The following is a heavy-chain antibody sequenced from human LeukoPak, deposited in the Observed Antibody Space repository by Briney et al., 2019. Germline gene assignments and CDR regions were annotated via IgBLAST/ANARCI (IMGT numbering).Heavy chain of an antibody. CDR2: IIPILGIA. D-gene: IGHD3-10*01. Sequence: GASVKVSCKASGYTFTSYDINWVRQATGQGLEWMGRIIPILGIANYAQKFQGRVTITADKSTSTAYMELSSLRSEDTAVCYCARDKGPGRYHYYGMDVWGQGTTVTVSS. J-gene: IGHJ6*02. V-gene: IGHV1-69*04. CDR3: ARDKGPGRYHYYGMDV. CDR1: GYTFTSYD.